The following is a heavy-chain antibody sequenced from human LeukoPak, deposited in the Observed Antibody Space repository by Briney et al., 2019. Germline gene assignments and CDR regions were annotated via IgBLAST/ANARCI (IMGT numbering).Heavy chain of an antibody. CDR3: AKRGVVIRVILVGFHKEANYFDS. CDR2: ISGSGGRT. J-gene: IGHJ4*02. V-gene: IGHV3-23*01. Sequence: PGGSLRLSCAVSGITLSNYGMSWVRQAPGKGLEWVAGISGSGGRTNYADSVKGRFTVSRDNPKNTLYLQMNSLRAEDRAVYFCAKRGVVIRVILVGFHKEANYFDSWGQGALVTVSS. CDR1: GITLSNYG. D-gene: IGHD3-22*01.